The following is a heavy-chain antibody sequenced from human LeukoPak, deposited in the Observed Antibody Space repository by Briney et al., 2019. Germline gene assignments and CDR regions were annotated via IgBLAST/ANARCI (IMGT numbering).Heavy chain of an antibody. CDR2: ISSSGSTI. CDR3: ARAFMVRGVMFDL. CDR1: GFTFSDYY. D-gene: IGHD3-10*01. J-gene: IGHJ5*02. Sequence: PGGSLRLSCAASGFTFSDYYMSWIRQAQGKWLEWVSSISSSGSTIYYADSVKGRFTISRDNAKNSLYLQMNSLRAEDTAVYYCARAFMVRGVMFDLWGQGTLVTVSS. V-gene: IGHV3-11*01.